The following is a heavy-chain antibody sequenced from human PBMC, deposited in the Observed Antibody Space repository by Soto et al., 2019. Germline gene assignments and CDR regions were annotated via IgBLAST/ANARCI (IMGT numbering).Heavy chain of an antibody. CDR2: IFSNDEK. J-gene: IGHJ6*02. CDR1: GFSLSNARMG. CDR3: AREPWLSGYYYGMDV. D-gene: IGHD3-22*01. V-gene: IGHV2-26*01. Sequence: SGPTLVNPTETLTLTCTVSGFSLSNARMGVSWIRQPPGKALEWLAHIFSNDEKSYSTSLKSRLTISKDTSKSQVVLTMTNMDPVDTATYYCAREPWLSGYYYGMDVWGQGTTVTVSS.